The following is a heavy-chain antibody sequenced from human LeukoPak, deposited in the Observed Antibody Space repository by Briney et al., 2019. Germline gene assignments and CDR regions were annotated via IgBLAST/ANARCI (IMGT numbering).Heavy chain of an antibody. CDR1: GGSISSGDYY. CDR2: IYTSGST. J-gene: IGHJ6*03. V-gene: IGHV4-61*02. CDR3: ARDPARPEDYYYYYMDV. Sequence: SQTLSLTCTVSGGSISSGDYYWSWIRQPPGKGLEWIGRIYTSGSTNYNPSLKSRVTMSVDTSKSQFSLKLSSVTAADTAVYYCARDPARPEDYYYYYMDVWGKGTTVTVSS. D-gene: IGHD6-6*01.